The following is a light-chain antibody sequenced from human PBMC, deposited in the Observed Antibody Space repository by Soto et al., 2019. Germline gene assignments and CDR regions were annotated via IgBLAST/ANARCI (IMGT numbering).Light chain of an antibody. CDR3: QQSYSTLPLT. Sequence: DIQMTQSPSSLSASVGDRVTITCRASQSISSYLNWYQQKPGKAPQLLIYAASSLQSVVPSRFSGSGSGTDFTLTISSLQSEDFAIYYCQQSYSTLPLTFGGGTKVEIK. V-gene: IGKV1-39*01. J-gene: IGKJ4*01. CDR1: QSISSY. CDR2: AAS.